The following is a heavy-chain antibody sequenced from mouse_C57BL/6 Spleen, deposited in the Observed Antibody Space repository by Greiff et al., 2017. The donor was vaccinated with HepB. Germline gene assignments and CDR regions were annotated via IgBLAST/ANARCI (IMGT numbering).Heavy chain of an antibody. D-gene: IGHD1-1*01. CDR1: GYAFSSSW. CDR2: IYPGDGDT. V-gene: IGHV1-82*01. Sequence: VQLQQSGPELVKPGASVKISCKASGYAFSSSWMNWVKQRPGKGLEWIGRIYPGDGDTNYNGKFKGKATLTADKSSSTAYMQLSSLTSEDSAVYFCARPPYYYGSSYGYFDYWGEGTTLTVAS. CDR3: ARPPYYYGSSYGYFDY. J-gene: IGHJ2*01.